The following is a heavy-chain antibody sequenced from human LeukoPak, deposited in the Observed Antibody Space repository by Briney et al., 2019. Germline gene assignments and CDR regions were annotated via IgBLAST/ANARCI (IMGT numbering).Heavy chain of an antibody. V-gene: IGHV4-59*12. CDR1: GGSISSYY. CDR2: IYYSGST. CDR3: AMLLVPAAILH. Sequence: SETLSLTCTVSGGSISSYYWSWIRQPPGKGLEWIGYIYYSGSTNYNPSLKSRVTISVDTSKNQFSLKLSSVTAADTAVYYCAMLLVPAAILHWGQGTLVTVSS. D-gene: IGHD2-2*02. J-gene: IGHJ4*02.